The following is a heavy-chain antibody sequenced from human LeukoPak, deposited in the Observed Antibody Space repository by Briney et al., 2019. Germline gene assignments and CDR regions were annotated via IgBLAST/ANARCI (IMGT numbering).Heavy chain of an antibody. Sequence: GGSLRLSCAASGFTFSSYSMNWVRQAPGKGLEWVSSISSSSSYIYYADSVKGRFTISRDNAKNSLYLQMNSLRAEDTAVYYCARDKGSSWSGGSDYWGQGTLVTVSS. CDR3: ARDKGSSWSGGSDY. CDR2: ISSSSSYI. J-gene: IGHJ4*02. V-gene: IGHV3-21*01. D-gene: IGHD6-13*01. CDR1: GFTFSSYS.